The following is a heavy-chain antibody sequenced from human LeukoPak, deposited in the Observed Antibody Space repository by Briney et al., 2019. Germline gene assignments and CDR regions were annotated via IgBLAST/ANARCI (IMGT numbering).Heavy chain of an antibody. V-gene: IGHV4-34*01. J-gene: IGHJ5*02. CDR3: AREIQQQLLVDWFDP. CDR1: GGSFSGYY. CDR2: INHSGST. Sequence: SETLSLTCAVYGGSFSGYYWSWIRQPPGKGLEWIGEINHSGSTNYNPSLKSRVTISVDTSKNQFSLKLSSVTAADTAVYYCAREIQQQLLVDWFDPWGQGTLVTVSS. D-gene: IGHD6-13*01.